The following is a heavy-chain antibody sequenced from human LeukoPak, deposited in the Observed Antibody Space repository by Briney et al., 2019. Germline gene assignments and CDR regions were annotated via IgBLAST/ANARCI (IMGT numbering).Heavy chain of an antibody. V-gene: IGHV1-46*01. CDR2: ITTRSGDT. Sequence: ASVKVSCKASGYSFSDHHMHWVRQAPGQGLEWMGKITTRSGDTTYAQNFQDRITLTRDTSTSTVYMQLSRLGSEDTAVYYCARDSYGSDYWGQGTLVTVSA. J-gene: IGHJ4*02. CDR1: GYSFSDHH. D-gene: IGHD5-18*01. CDR3: ARDSYGSDY.